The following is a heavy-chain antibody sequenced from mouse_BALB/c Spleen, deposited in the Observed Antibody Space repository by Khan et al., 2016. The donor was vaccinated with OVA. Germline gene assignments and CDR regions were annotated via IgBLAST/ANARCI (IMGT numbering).Heavy chain of an antibody. J-gene: IGHJ1*01. Sequence: EVQLQESGPGLVKPSQTVSLTCTVTGISITSGNYRWSWIRQFPGNKLEWIGNIYYSGTVTYNPSLTSRTTITRDTSKNQFFLEVNSLTAGDTATYYCARDYGSLYWFFDVWGAGTTVTVSS. V-gene: IGHV3-5*02. CDR1: GISITSGNYR. CDR2: IYYSGTV. D-gene: IGHD1-1*01. CDR3: ARDYGSLYWFFDV.